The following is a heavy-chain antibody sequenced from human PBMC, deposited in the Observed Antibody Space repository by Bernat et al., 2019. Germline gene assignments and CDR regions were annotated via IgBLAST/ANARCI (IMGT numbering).Heavy chain of an antibody. J-gene: IGHJ6*02. CDR2: INEDGSEE. D-gene: IGHD6-13*01. Sequence: EVQLVESGGGLVQPGGSRRLSCVGSGFSFSSYWMTWVRQPPGKGLEWVASINEDGSEEQYVDSVKGRFTISRDNTKNSLYLQMNSLSVEDTAVFYCAKRPGYQIGMEVWGQGTTVTVSS. CDR1: GFSFSSYW. V-gene: IGHV3-7*01. CDR3: AKRPGYQIGMEV.